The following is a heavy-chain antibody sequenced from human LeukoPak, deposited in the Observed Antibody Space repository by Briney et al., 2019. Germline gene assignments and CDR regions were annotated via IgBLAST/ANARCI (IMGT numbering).Heavy chain of an antibody. CDR2: IYSGGST. J-gene: IGHJ6*02. V-gene: IGHV3-53*04. CDR1: GFTVSSNY. CDR3: ARDGRYCIITSCYGYYGMDV. D-gene: IGHD2-2*01. Sequence: LGGSLRLSCAASGFTVSSNYMSWVRQAPGKGLEWVSVIYSGGSTYYADSVKGRFTISRQNSKNTLYLQMNSLRPEDTAVYYCARDGRYCIITSCYGYYGMDVWGQGTTVTVSS.